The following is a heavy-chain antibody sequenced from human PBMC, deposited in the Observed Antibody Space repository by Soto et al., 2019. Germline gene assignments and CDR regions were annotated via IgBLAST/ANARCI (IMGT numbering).Heavy chain of an antibody. CDR1: GFTFGSYW. Sequence: PGGSLRLSCVTSGFTFGSYWVSWVRQAPGKGLEWVANIKEDGSEKYYVDSVKGRFTVSRDNAKKSLFLQMNSLRVEDTAVYYCARNGILSFGASYFDYWG. CDR2: IKEDGSEK. J-gene: IGHJ4*01. CDR3: ARNGILSFGASYFDY. D-gene: IGHD3-10*01. V-gene: IGHV3-7*01.